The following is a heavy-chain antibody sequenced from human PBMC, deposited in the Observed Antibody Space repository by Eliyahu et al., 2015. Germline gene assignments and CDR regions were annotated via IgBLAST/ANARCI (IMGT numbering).Heavy chain of an antibody. CDR2: ISAYNGNT. D-gene: IGHD2-2*01. Sequence: QVQLVQSGAEVKKPGASVKVSCKASGYXFTSXGXSWVRQAPGQGLEWXGWISAYNGNTNYAQKLQGRVTMTTDTSTSTAYMELRSLRSDDTAVYYCASATPGTSHPRINDAFDIWGQGTMVTVSS. CDR1: GYXFTSXG. J-gene: IGHJ3*02. CDR3: ASATPGTSHPRINDAFDI. V-gene: IGHV1-18*01.